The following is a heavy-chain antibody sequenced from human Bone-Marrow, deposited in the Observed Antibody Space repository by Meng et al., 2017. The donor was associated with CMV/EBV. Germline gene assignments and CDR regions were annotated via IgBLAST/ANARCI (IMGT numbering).Heavy chain of an antibody. CDR2: INHSGST. V-gene: IGHV4-34*01. CDR1: GGSFSGYY. CDR3: ARGYPDQGYTFGVGKDFDY. D-gene: IGHD5-24*01. Sequence: GSLRLSCAVYGGSFSGYYWSWIRQPPGKGLEWIGEINHSGSTNYNPSLKSRVTISVDTSKNQFSLKLSSVTAADTAVYYCARGYPDQGYTFGVGKDFDYWGQGTLVTASS. J-gene: IGHJ4*02.